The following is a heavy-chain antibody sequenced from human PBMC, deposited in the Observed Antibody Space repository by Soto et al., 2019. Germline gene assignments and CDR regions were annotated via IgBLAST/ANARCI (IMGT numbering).Heavy chain of an antibody. J-gene: IGHJ6*02. CDR2: IIPIFGTA. V-gene: IGHV1-69*13. CDR3: ARTIAVAGTDYYYGMDV. D-gene: IGHD6-19*01. Sequence: GASVKVSCKASGGTFSSYAISWVRQAPGQGLEWMGGIIPIFGTANYAQKFQGRVTITADESTSTAYMELSSLRSEDTAVYYCARTIAVAGTDYYYGMDVWGQGTTVTVSS. CDR1: GGTFSSYA.